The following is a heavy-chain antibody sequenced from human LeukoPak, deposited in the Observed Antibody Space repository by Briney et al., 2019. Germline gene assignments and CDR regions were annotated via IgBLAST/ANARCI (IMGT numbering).Heavy chain of an antibody. J-gene: IGHJ4*02. CDR1: GGSFSGYY. V-gene: IGHV4-34*01. Sequence: SETLSLTCAVYGGSFSGYYWSWIRQSPGKGLEWIGEINHSGGTNYNPSLKSRVTISVGTSKNQFSLKLSSVTAADTAVYYCARRSSSWMDYWGQGTLVTVSS. CDR3: ARRSSSWMDY. D-gene: IGHD6-13*01. CDR2: INHSGGT.